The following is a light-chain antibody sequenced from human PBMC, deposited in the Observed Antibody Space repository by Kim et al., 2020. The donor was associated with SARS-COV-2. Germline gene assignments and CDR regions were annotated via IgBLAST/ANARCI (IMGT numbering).Light chain of an antibody. J-gene: IGLJ2*01. CDR1: KLGDKY. CDR2: RDT. Sequence: SYELTQPPSVSVSPGQTASITCSGDKLGDKYTCWYQQKPGQSPVLVIYRDTRRPSGIPERFSGSNSGNTATLTISGTQAMDEADYYCQTWDSSGVFGRGTQLTVL. V-gene: IGLV3-1*01. CDR3: QTWDSSGV.